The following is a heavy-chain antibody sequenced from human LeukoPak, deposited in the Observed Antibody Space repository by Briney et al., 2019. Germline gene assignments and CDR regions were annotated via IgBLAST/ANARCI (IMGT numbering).Heavy chain of an antibody. CDR3: AKNRGAGSHYYYHMNV. V-gene: IGHV3-23*01. D-gene: IGHD1-26*01. Sequence: SGGSLRLSCAASGFTFSSYWMSWVRQAAGKGLEWVSLISGSGGGTYYADSVKGRFTISRDNSKNTLYLQLNSLRVEDTAVYYCAKNRGAGSHYYYHMNVWGKGTTVTVSS. J-gene: IGHJ6*03. CDR2: ISGSGGGT. CDR1: GFTFSSYW.